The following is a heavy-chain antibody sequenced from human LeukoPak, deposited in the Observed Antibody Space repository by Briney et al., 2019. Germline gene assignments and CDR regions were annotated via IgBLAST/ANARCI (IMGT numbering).Heavy chain of an antibody. D-gene: IGHD3-22*01. Sequence: GWSLRLSCAASGFTVSSNYMSWVRQTPGKGLEWVSVIYSGGSTYYADSVRGRFTISRDNSKNTLYLQMNSLGAEDTAVYYCARVSYYDSSGYYFLSYVDYWGQGTLVTVSS. CDR1: GFTVSSNY. CDR2: IYSGGST. V-gene: IGHV3-53*01. CDR3: ARVSYYDSSGYYFLSYVDY. J-gene: IGHJ4*02.